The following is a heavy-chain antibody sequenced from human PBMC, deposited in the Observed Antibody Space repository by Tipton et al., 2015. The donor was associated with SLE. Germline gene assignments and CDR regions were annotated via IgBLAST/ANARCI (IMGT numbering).Heavy chain of an antibody. Sequence: GSLRLSCTVSGAYISSSSSYWGWIRQPPGKGLEWIGSISYSGSSYYNPSLKSRVSVSLDTSKNQFSLKLSSLTAADTAMYYCARWLIWDSGSRSFDYWGQGTLVPVSS. CDR2: ISYSGSS. V-gene: IGHV4-39*07. CDR1: GAYISSSSSY. CDR3: ARWLIWDSGSRSFDY. D-gene: IGHD3-16*01. J-gene: IGHJ4*02.